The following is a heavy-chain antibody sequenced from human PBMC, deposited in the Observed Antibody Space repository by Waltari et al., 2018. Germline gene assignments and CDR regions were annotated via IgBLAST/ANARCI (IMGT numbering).Heavy chain of an antibody. J-gene: IGHJ4*02. CDR3: AKDLDGDYVLRDY. D-gene: IGHD4-17*01. Sequence: EVQLVESGGGLVQPGGSLRLSCAPSGFPFSSYAMSWFRQAPGKGLEWVSAISGSGGSTYYADSVKGRFTISRDNSKNTLYLQMNSLRAEDTAVYYCAKDLDGDYVLRDYWGQGTLVTVSS. CDR2: ISGSGGST. V-gene: IGHV3-23*04. CDR1: GFPFSSYA.